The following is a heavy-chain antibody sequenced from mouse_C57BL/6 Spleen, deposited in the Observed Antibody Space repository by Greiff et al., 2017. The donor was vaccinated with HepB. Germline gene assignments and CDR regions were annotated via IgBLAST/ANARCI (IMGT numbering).Heavy chain of an antibody. CDR2: IDPSDSYT. Sequence: QVQLQQPGAELVMPGASVKLSCKASGYTFTSYWMHWVKQRPGQGLEWIGEIDPSDSYTNYNQTFKGKSTLTVDKSSSTAYMQLSSLTSEDSAVYYCARRAMDYWGQGTSVTVSS. V-gene: IGHV1-69*01. CDR1: GYTFTSYW. J-gene: IGHJ4*01. CDR3: ARRAMDY.